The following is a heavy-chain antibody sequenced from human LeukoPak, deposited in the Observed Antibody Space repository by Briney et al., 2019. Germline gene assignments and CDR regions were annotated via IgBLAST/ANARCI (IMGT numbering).Heavy chain of an antibody. CDR2: INHSGST. V-gene: IGHV4-34*01. J-gene: IGHJ4*02. Sequence: SETLSLTCAVYGGSFSGYYWSWIRQPPGKGLEWIGEINHSGSTNYNPSLKSRVTISVDTSKNQFSLKLSSVTAADTAVYYCARDRAMVRGVIKRDYWGQGTLVTVS. CDR1: GGSFSGYY. D-gene: IGHD3-10*01. CDR3: ARDRAMVRGVIKRDY.